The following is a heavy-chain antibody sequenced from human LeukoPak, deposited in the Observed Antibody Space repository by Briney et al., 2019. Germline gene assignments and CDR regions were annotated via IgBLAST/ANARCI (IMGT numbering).Heavy chain of an antibody. D-gene: IGHD3-16*01. Sequence: GGSLTLSCAASGHRFSSFAMSWVRQAPGMGLEWLSSMKGTGEKFYADSVRSRFTLSRDDSRNTVYLQLNNLRVEYTALYYCGRASWVSSADAVRWGQGTVVTVSS. CDR2: MKGTGEK. CDR3: GRASWVSSADAVR. J-gene: IGHJ4*02. CDR1: GHRFSSFA. V-gene: IGHV3-23*01.